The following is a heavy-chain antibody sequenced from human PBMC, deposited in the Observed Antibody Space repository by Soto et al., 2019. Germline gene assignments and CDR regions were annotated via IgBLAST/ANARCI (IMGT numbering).Heavy chain of an antibody. CDR1: GYTFTNYA. Sequence: ASVKVSCKASGYTFTNYAMHWVRQAPGQRLEWMGWINAGNGNTNYAQKLQGRVTMTTDTSTSTAYMELRSLRSDDTAKYYCAKNGQPPYYYYGMDVWGQGTTVTVSS. D-gene: IGHD2-8*01. V-gene: IGHV1-3*01. CDR3: AKNGQPPYYYYGMDV. J-gene: IGHJ6*02. CDR2: INAGNGNT.